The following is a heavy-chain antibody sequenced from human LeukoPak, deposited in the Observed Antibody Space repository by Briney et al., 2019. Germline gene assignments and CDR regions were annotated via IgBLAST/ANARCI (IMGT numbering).Heavy chain of an antibody. Sequence: SETLSLTCTVSGGSISGYYWSWIRQPPGKGLEWIGEINESGITNYNPSLKSRLTISIDTSKNQFSLKVTSVTAADTAVYYCARGAGKKWEFGGQGTLVTVSS. J-gene: IGHJ4*02. D-gene: IGHD1-26*01. V-gene: IGHV4-34*01. CDR2: INESGIT. CDR3: ARGAGKKWEF. CDR1: GGSISGYY.